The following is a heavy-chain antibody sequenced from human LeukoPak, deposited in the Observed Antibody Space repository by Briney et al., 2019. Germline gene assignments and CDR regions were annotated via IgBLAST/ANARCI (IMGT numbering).Heavy chain of an antibody. Sequence: GGSLRLSCAASGFPFSSYRMNWVRQAPGKGLEWVSYIDSSGSTIYYADSVKGRFTISRDNAKNSLYLQMNSLRAEDTAVYYCASRSSSWATFDYWGQGTLVTVSS. J-gene: IGHJ4*02. CDR3: ASRSSSWATFDY. CDR2: IDSSGSTI. CDR1: GFPFSSYR. V-gene: IGHV3-48*01. D-gene: IGHD6-13*01.